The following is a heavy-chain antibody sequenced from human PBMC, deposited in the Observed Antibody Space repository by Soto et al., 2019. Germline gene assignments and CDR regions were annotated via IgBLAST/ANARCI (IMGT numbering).Heavy chain of an antibody. Sequence: PVGSLRLSCAASGFTFSSYGMHWVRQAPGKGLEWVAVISYDGSNKYYADSVKGRFTISRDNSKNTLYPQMNSLRAEDTAVYYCAKDLLTYSSSFSPPWFDPWGQGTLVTVSS. D-gene: IGHD6-13*01. V-gene: IGHV3-30*18. J-gene: IGHJ5*02. CDR1: GFTFSSYG. CDR2: ISYDGSNK. CDR3: AKDLLTYSSSFSPPWFDP.